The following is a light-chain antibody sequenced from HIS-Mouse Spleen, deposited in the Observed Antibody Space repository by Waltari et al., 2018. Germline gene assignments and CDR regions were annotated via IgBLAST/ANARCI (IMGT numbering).Light chain of an antibody. CDR2: DVS. J-gene: IGLJ2*01. Sequence: LTQPASVSGSPGQSITISCTGTSSDVGGYNYVSWYQQHPGKAPKLMIYDVSNRPSGVSNRFSGSKSGNTASLTISGLQAEDEADYYCSSYTSSSTLGFGGGTKLTVL. V-gene: IGLV2-14*03. CDR1: SSDVGGYNY. CDR3: SSYTSSSTLG.